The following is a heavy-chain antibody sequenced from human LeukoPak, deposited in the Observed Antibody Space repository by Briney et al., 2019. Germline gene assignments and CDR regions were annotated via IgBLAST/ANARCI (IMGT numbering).Heavy chain of an antibody. Sequence: SETLSLTCTVSGGSISCYYWSWIRQPPGKGLEWIGYISYSGSSNYNPSLKSRVSISVDTSKNQFSLKLNSVTAADTAVYYCARDTPSDWNDGAWDYYYYMDVWGKGTTVTVSS. D-gene: IGHD1-1*01. V-gene: IGHV4-59*01. CDR2: ISYSGSS. CDR1: GGSISCYY. J-gene: IGHJ6*03. CDR3: ARDTPSDWNDGAWDYYYYMDV.